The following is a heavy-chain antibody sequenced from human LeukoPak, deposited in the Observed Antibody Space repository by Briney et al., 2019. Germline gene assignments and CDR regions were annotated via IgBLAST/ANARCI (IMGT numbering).Heavy chain of an antibody. V-gene: IGHV4-61*01. Sequence: SETLSLTCTVSGGSVSNSLYYWSWIRQPPGKGLEWIGYIYYNGDTNYNPSLKSRVIISIDTSSNQFSLRLNSMTAADTAVYYCARVLRAASWRSYDYWGQGTLVTVSS. CDR3: ARVLRAASWRSYDY. CDR1: GGSVSNSLYY. CDR2: IYYNGDT. D-gene: IGHD5-18*01. J-gene: IGHJ4*02.